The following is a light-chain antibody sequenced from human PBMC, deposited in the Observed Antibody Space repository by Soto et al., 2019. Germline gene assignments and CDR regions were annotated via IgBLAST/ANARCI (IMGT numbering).Light chain of an antibody. Sequence: EIVLTQSPATLSVSPGERATLSCRASQSISSNLAWYQQKPGQAPRLLIYGPSTRATGVPARFSGSGSGTEFTLTISSLQSEDFAMYYCQQYTHWPVWSFSQGTKVEIK. CDR1: QSISSN. CDR3: QQYTHWPVWS. J-gene: IGKJ1*01. CDR2: GPS. V-gene: IGKV3-15*01.